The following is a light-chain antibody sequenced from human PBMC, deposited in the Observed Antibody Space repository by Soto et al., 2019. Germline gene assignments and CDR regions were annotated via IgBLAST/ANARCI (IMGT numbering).Light chain of an antibody. CDR3: LVFYDNTWV. Sequence: QAVVTQEPSLTVSPGGTVTRTCSSSTVAVTSGYYPNWFQQKPGQAPRVLIYSTSNKHSWTPARFSGSLLGGKAALTLSGVQPEDEAEYYCLVFYDNTWVFGGGTNLTVL. CDR2: STS. CDR1: TVAVTSGYY. V-gene: IGLV7-43*01. J-gene: IGLJ3*02.